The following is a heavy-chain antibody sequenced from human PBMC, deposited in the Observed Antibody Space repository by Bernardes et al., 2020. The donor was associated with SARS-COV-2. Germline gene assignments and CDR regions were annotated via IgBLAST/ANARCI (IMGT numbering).Heavy chain of an antibody. V-gene: IGHV1-2*02. CDR3: ATVTTWLSVALSLPDY. J-gene: IGHJ4*02. CDR1: GYTFTGYY. D-gene: IGHD4-17*01. CDR2: NNPNSGGT. Sequence: ASVKVSCKASGYTFTGYYMHWVRQAPGQGLEWMGWNNPNSGGTNYAQKFQGRVTMTRDTSISTAYMELSRLRSDDTAVYYCATVTTWLSVALSLPDYWGQGTLVTVSS.